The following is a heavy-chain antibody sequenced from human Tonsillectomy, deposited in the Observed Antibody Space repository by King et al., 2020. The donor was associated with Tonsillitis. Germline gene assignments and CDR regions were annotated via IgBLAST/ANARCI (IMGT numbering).Heavy chain of an antibody. D-gene: IGHD3-22*01. CDR1: GGSFSGYY. J-gene: IGHJ3*02. CDR3: ARVFYYASSAPDAFDI. V-gene: IGHV4-34*01. CDR2: INHSGST. Sequence: VQLQQWGAGLLKPSETLSLSCAVYGGSFSGYYWSWIRQPPGKGLEWIGEINHSGSTNYNPSLKSRVTVSVDTSKNQFSLKLSSVTAADTAVYYCARVFYYASSAPDAFDIWGQGTMVAVSS.